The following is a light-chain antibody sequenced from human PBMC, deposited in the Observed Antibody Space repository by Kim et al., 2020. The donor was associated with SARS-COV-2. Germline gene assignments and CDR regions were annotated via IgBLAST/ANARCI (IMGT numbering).Light chain of an antibody. J-gene: IGLJ3*02. Sequence: SYELTQPPSVSVSPGQTASITCSGDKLGDKYACWYQQKPGQSPVLVIYQDSKRPSGIPERFSGSISGNTATLTISGTQAMDEADYYGQAWDSSTAVFGGG. CDR3: QAWDSSTAV. CDR1: KLGDKY. V-gene: IGLV3-1*01. CDR2: QDS.